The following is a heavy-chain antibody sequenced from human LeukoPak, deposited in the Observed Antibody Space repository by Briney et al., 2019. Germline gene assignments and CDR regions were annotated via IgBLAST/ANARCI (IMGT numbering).Heavy chain of an antibody. CDR3: ARRLICSSSSSVRTDFDY. CDR2: INHSGST. V-gene: IGHV4-34*01. Sequence: SETLSLTCAVYGGSFSGYYWSWIRQPPGKGLEWIGEINHSGSTNYNPSLKSRVTISVDTSKNQFSLKLSSVTAADTAVYYCARRLICSSSSSVRTDFDYWGQGTLVTVSS. J-gene: IGHJ4*02. D-gene: IGHD6-6*01. CDR1: GGSFSGYY.